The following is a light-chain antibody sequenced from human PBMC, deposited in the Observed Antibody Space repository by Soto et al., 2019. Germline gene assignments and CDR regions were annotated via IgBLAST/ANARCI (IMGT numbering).Light chain of an antibody. CDR3: QQTNSFPPP. CDR2: AAS. J-gene: IGKJ4*01. V-gene: IGKV1-12*01. CDR1: QGISSW. Sequence: DIQMTQSPSSVSASVGDRVTITCRASQGISSWLGWYQQKPGKAPNLLIYAASSLQSGVPSRFSGSGSGTDFTLTISSLQPEDAATYYCQQTNSFPPPFGGGTKVEVK.